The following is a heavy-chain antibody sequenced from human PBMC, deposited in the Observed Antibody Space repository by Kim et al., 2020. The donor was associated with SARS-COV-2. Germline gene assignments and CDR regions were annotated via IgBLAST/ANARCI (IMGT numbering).Heavy chain of an antibody. J-gene: IGHJ6*02. Sequence: SETLSLTCTVSGGSISSSSYYWGWIRQPPGKGLEWIGSIYYSGSTYYNPSLKSRVTISVDTTKNQFSLKLSSVTAADTAVYYCARQAGAIFGVVIIYDYYGMDVWGQGTTVTVSS. V-gene: IGHV4-39*01. D-gene: IGHD3-3*01. CDR3: ARQAGAIFGVVIIYDYYGMDV. CDR1: GGSISSSSYY. CDR2: IYYSGST.